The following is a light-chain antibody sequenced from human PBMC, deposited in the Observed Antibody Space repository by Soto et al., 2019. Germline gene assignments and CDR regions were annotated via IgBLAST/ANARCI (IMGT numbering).Light chain of an antibody. J-gene: IGKJ4*01. Sequence: EIVMTQSPATLSVSPGERATLSCRASQSVSSNFAWYQQKPGQAPRLLIYGASTRATGIPARFGGSGSGTEFTLTISSLQSEDFAVYSCQQYNNWPLTFGGGTKVEIK. CDR1: QSVSSN. V-gene: IGKV3-15*01. CDR3: QQYNNWPLT. CDR2: GAS.